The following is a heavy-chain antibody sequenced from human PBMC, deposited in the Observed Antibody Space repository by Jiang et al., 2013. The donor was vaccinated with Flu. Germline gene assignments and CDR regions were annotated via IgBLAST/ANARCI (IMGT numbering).Heavy chain of an antibody. J-gene: IGHJ6*02. CDR3: AREGPLGATYYYYYGMDV. V-gene: IGHV1-8*02. CDR2: MNPNSGNT. Sequence: VQLVESGAEVKKPGASVKVSCKASGYTFTSYDINWVRQATGQGLEWMGWMNPNSGNTGYAQKFQGRVTMTRNTSVSTAYMELSSLRSEDTAVYYCAREGPLGATYYYYYGMDVWGQGTTVTVSS. CDR1: GYTFTSYD.